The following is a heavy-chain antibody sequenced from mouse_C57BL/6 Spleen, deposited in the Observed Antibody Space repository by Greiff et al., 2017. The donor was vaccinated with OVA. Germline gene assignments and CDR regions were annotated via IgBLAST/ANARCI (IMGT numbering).Heavy chain of an antibody. J-gene: IGHJ3*01. CDR3: ARHYSNLSWFAY. D-gene: IGHD2-5*01. CDR1: GYTFTSYG. V-gene: IGHV1-81*01. CDR2: IYPRSGNT. Sequence: QVQLQQSGAELARPGASVKLSCKASGYTFTSYGISWVKQRTGQGLEWIGEIYPRSGNTYYNEKFKGKATLTADKSSSTAYMELRSLTSEDSAVDCGARHYSNLSWFAYWGQGTLVTVSA.